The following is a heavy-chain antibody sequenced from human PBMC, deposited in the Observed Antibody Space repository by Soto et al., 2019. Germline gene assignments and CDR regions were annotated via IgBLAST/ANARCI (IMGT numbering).Heavy chain of an antibody. CDR2: ISTSGGNT. CDR3: AKGFVGVCYHCSYYCDS. Sequence: EVQLLESGGGMVQPGGSLRLSCSAYGCTLSSYVINWVRLAQGKGLEWVSGISTSGGNTYYADSVKGRFTISRDNSKNTLYLQMNSLRAEDTAVYYCAKGFVGVCYHCSYYCDSWGQGALVTVSS. J-gene: IGHJ4*02. V-gene: IGHV3-23*01. CDR1: GCTLSSYV. D-gene: IGHD2-8*01.